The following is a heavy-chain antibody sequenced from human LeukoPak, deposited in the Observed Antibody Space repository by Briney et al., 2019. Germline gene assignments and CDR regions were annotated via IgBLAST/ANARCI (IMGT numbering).Heavy chain of an antibody. CDR1: GFTFSDWT. Sequence: QAGGSLRFSCAASGFTFSDWTMSWVRQAPGKGPEWVSVMSGSTEITYYADSVKGRFTISRDNSRNILYLQMNSLRAGDTAIYYCAKDKPGPPYCSRTNCFDAFDIWGQGTMVTVSS. CDR3: AKDKPGPPYCSRTNCFDAFDI. J-gene: IGHJ3*02. D-gene: IGHD2-2*01. CDR2: MSGSTEIT. V-gene: IGHV3-23*01.